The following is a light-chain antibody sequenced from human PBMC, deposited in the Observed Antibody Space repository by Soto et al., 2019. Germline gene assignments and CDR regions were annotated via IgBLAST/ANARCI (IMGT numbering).Light chain of an antibody. CDR1: TGGVTSGHY. Sequence: QAVVTQEPSLTVSPGGTVTLTCGSSTGGVTSGHYPHWFQKKPGQAPRTLIHDTSNKPSWTPARFSGSLLGGKAALTLSGAQPEDEAEYSCLLAYNDAWVFGGGTKLTVL. J-gene: IGLJ2*01. CDR3: LLAYNDAWV. V-gene: IGLV7-46*01. CDR2: DTS.